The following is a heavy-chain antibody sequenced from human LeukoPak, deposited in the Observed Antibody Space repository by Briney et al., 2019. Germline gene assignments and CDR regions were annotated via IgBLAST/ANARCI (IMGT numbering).Heavy chain of an antibody. V-gene: IGHV1-46*01. J-gene: IGHJ4*02. D-gene: IGHD2-15*01. CDR2: INPSGGST. CDR3: ARAAYCSGGSCHFDY. Sequence: ASVKVSCKASGYTFISYYMHWVRQAPGQGLEWMGIINPSGGSTSYAQKFQGRVTMTRDMSTSTVYMELSSLRSEDTAVYYCARAAYCSGGSCHFDYWGQRTLVTVSS. CDR1: GYTFISYY.